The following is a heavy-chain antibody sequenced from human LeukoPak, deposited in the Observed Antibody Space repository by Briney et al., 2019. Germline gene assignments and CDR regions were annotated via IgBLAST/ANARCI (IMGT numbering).Heavy chain of an antibody. V-gene: IGHV3-74*01. CDR2: IYSVKSSP. Sequence: GGSLSLSSALSGFTSNSFWMLGVGPAPGQGRVWCAHIYSVKSSPIHEAHVKGRFTIYKYNAQNTMYLRMHSLRAEDTFVYFCARDTVYCTKGVCAFYTRGQGTLVTVSS. CDR1: GFTSNSFW. D-gene: IGHD2-8*01. CDR3: ARDTVYCTKGVCAFYT. J-gene: IGHJ5*02.